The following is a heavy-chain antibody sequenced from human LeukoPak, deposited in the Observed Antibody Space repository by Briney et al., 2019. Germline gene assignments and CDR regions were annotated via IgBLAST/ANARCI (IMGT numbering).Heavy chain of an antibody. CDR3: ARAAYDSSGYLTL. V-gene: IGHV3-33*01. J-gene: IGHJ4*02. CDR1: GFTFSSYG. D-gene: IGHD3-22*01. Sequence: GGSLRLSCAASGFTFSSYGMHWVRQAPGKGLEWVAVIWYDGSNKYYADSVKGRFTISRDNSKNTLSLQMNSLRVEDTAVYFCARAAYDSSGYLTLWGQGTLVTVSS. CDR2: IWYDGSNK.